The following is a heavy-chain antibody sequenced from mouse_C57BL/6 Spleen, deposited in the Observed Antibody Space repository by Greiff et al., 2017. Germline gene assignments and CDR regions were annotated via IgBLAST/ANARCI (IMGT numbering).Heavy chain of an antibody. CDR2: ISGGGGNT. J-gene: IGHJ4*01. CDR1: GFTFSSYT. CDR3: ARQVYGNYLYYAMDY. V-gene: IGHV5-9*01. D-gene: IGHD2-10*02. Sequence: SGGGLVKPGGSLKLSCAASGFTFSSYTMSWVRQTPEKRLEWVATISGGGGNTYYPDSVKGRFTISRDNAKNTLYLQMSSLRSEDTALYYCARQVYGNYLYYAMDYWGQGTSVTVSS.